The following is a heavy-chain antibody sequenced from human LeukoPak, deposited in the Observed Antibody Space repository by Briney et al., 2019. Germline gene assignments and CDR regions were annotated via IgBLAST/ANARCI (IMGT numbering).Heavy chain of an antibody. J-gene: IGHJ4*02. CDR3: ARGGSSCFDS. CDR1: GFTFSSYS. CDR2: ISTSSGTI. V-gene: IGHV3-48*02. D-gene: IGHD6-13*01. Sequence: GGSLRLSCAASGFTFSSYSMNWVRQAPGKGLEWVSYISTSSGTIYYADSVKGRFTTSRDNAKNSLYLQMNNLRDEDTAVYYCARGGSSCFDSCGQGSLVTVSS.